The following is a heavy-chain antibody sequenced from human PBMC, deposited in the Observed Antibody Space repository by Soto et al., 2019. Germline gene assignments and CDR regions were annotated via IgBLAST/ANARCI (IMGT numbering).Heavy chain of an antibody. Sequence: QVQLVESGGGVVQPGRSLRLSCAASGFTFSSYAMHWARQAPGKGLEWVAVVSYDGGNRYYADSVKGRFTISRDNSTNTLYLQMNVLRHEDTAVYYCAIPGNSNDWYGCTFDIWGQGTRVTVSS. J-gene: IGHJ3*02. CDR2: VSYDGGNR. V-gene: IGHV3-30-3*01. CDR1: GFTFSSYA. D-gene: IGHD6-13*01. CDR3: AIPGNSNDWYGCTFDI.